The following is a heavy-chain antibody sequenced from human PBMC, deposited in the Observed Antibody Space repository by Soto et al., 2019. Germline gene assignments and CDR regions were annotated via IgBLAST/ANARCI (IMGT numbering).Heavy chain of an antibody. Sequence: GGSLRLSCAASGFTFDDYAMHWVRQAPGKGLEWVSGISWNSGSIGYADSVKGRFTISRDNAKNSLYLQMNSLRAEDTALYYCAKTYHPGSSVGLPFDPWGQGTLVTVSS. J-gene: IGHJ5*02. CDR2: ISWNSGSI. V-gene: IGHV3-9*01. CDR1: GFTFDDYA. CDR3: AKTYHPGSSVGLPFDP. D-gene: IGHD6-6*01.